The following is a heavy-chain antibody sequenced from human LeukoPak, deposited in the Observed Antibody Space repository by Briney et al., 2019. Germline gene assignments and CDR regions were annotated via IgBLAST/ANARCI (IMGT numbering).Heavy chain of an antibody. CDR3: ARGRSPGGYQLLYRYIRYWYFDL. CDR2: IIPIFGTA. Sequence: SVKVSCKASGGTFSSYAISWVRQAPGQGLEWMGGIIPIFGTANYAQKFQGRVTITADESTNTAYMELSSLRSEDTAVYYCARGRSPGGYQLLYRYIRYWYFDLWGRGTLVTVSS. V-gene: IGHV1-69*13. D-gene: IGHD2-2*02. J-gene: IGHJ2*01. CDR1: GGTFSSYA.